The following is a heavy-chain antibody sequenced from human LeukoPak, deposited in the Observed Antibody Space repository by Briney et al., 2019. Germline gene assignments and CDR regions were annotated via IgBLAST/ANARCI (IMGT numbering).Heavy chain of an antibody. Sequence: GGSLRLSCAASVFIFISYGMQWVRQAPGKGLVWVSRINNGGSDMSYADSVKGRFTISRDNAKNTLYLQMKSLRAEDTAVYYCARELPREVTLDYWGQGTPVTVSS. J-gene: IGHJ4*01. V-gene: IGHV3-74*01. D-gene: IGHD2-21*02. CDR2: INNGGSDM. CDR1: VFIFISYG. CDR3: ARELPREVTLDY.